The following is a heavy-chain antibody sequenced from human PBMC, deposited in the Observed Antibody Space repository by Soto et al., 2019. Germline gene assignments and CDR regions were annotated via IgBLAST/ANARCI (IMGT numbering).Heavy chain of an antibody. J-gene: IGHJ4*02. Sequence: EVQLLESGGGLAQPGGSLRLSCAASGFTFGSYSMNWVRQAPGKGLEWVSTISGSGGATFYADSVKGRFTISRDNSKKDVSLQMDRLKANGPAVYYCAVVTDANPSGCNNGFDYWGQGTLVTVSS. CDR2: ISGSGGAT. CDR3: AVVTDANPSGCNNGFDY. D-gene: IGHD1-26*01. CDR1: GFTFGSYS. V-gene: IGHV3-23*01.